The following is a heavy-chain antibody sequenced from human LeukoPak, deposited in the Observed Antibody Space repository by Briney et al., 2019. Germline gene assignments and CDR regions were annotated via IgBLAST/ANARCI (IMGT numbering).Heavy chain of an antibody. CDR1: GYTLTELS. V-gene: IGHV1-24*01. Sequence: ASVKVSCKVSGYTLTELSMHWVRQAPGKGLEWMRGFDPEDGETIYAQKFQGRVTMTEDTSTDTAYMELSSLRSEDTAVYYCATSVQRITMIVVYFDYWGQGTLVTVSS. J-gene: IGHJ4*02. D-gene: IGHD3-22*01. CDR2: FDPEDGET. CDR3: ATSVQRITMIVVYFDY.